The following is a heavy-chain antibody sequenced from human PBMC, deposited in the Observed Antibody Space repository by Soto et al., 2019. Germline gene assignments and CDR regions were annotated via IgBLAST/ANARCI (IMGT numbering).Heavy chain of an antibody. J-gene: IGHJ5*02. CDR3: ARDPPRAYFVLNWFGP. Sequence: QVQLVQSGNEVKQPGSSVKISCKASGGTLTTHGIIWVRQAPGQGLEWMGGIVPVFNSPKYAQKFQGRLTITADRSTNSVYMELSSLTSEDTATYYCARDPPRAYFVLNWFGPWGQGTLVTVSS. CDR1: GGTLTTHG. CDR2: IVPVFNSP. V-gene: IGHV1-69*06. D-gene: IGHD3-16*01.